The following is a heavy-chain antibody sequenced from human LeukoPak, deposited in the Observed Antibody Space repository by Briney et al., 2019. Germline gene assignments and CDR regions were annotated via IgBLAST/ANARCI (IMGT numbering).Heavy chain of an antibody. D-gene: IGHD3-9*01. CDR2: IGPNGAST. V-gene: IGHV3-64D*06. Sequence: GGSLRLSCSTSGFTFSNHFMHWVRQAPGKGLEYVSSIGPNGASTLYADSVKGRFTISRDNSKNALYLQLASLRLEDTALYYCVKDLTGTWSFDYWGQGTLVTVSS. CDR3: VKDLTGTWSFDY. CDR1: GFTFSNHF. J-gene: IGHJ4*02.